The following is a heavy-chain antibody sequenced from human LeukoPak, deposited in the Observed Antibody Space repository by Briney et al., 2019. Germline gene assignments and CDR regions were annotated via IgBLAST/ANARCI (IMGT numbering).Heavy chain of an antibody. CDR3: ARGGGAFCGGDCYRNFDY. D-gene: IGHD2-21*02. CDR2: IYSGGNT. CDR1: EVTVSSDY. V-gene: IGHV3-66*02. J-gene: IGHJ4*02. Sequence: GGSLRLSCAASEVTVSSDYMSWVRQAPGKGLEWVSVIYSGGNTYYAGSVKGRFTISRDNSKNTLSLQMNSLRDDDTAVYYCARGGGAFCGGDCYRNFDYWGPGTLVAVSS.